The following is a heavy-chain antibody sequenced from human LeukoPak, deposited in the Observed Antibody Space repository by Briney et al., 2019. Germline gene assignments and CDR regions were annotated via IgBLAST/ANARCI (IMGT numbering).Heavy chain of an antibody. CDR3: AREKRGSGGIAAAGTEEYAFDI. V-gene: IGHV3-7*01. D-gene: IGHD6-13*01. Sequence: GGSLRLSCAASGFTFSSYWMRWVRQAPGKGLEGVANIKQDGSEKYYVDSGKGRFTISRDNAKNSLYLQMNSLRAEDTAVYYCAREKRGSGGIAAAGTEEYAFDIWGQGTMVTVSS. CDR2: IKQDGSEK. J-gene: IGHJ3*02. CDR1: GFTFSSYW.